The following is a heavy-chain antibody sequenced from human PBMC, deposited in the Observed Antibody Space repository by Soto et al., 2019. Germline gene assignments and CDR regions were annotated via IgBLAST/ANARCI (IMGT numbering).Heavy chain of an antibody. J-gene: IGHJ4*02. CDR2: IYSSGST. CDR3: ARGYSYTQPVFDY. D-gene: IGHD5-18*01. V-gene: IGHV3-53*01. CDR1: GFTVSNNY. Sequence: GGSLRLSCAASGFTVSNNYMTWVRQAPGKGLEWVSFIYSSGSTYYADSVKGRFTISRDNFKNTLYLQMNSLRAEDTAVYYCARGYSYTQPVFDYWGLGTLATVSP.